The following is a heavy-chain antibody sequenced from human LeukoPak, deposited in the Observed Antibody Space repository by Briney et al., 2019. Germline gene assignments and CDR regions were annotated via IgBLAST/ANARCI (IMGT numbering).Heavy chain of an antibody. D-gene: IGHD2-21*01. J-gene: IGHJ4*02. V-gene: IGHV3-7*01. CDR1: GFTFSTCW. Sequence: GGSLRLSCAASGFTFSTCWMTWVRQAPGKGLEWVANIKQDGSERYYVDSVKGRFTISRDNAKSSLYLQMNSLRAEDTAVYYCAKSLVVVNDPPDDWGQGTLVTVSS. CDR3: AKSLVVVNDPPDD. CDR2: IKQDGSER.